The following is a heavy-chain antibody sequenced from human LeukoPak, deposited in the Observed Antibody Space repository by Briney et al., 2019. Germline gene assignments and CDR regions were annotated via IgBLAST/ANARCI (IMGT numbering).Heavy chain of an antibody. Sequence: SETLSLTCTVSGGSISSSSYYWGWIRQPPGKGLEWIGSIYYSGSTNYNPSLKSRVTISVDTSKNQFSLKLSSVTAADTAVYYCASLTTAEAFDIWGQGTMVTVSS. V-gene: IGHV4-39*07. D-gene: IGHD3-22*01. CDR2: IYYSGST. CDR3: ASLTTAEAFDI. CDR1: GGSISSSSYY. J-gene: IGHJ3*02.